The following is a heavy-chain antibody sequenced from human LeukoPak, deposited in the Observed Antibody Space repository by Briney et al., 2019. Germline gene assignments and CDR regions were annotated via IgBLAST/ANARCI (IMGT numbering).Heavy chain of an antibody. D-gene: IGHD2-15*01. Sequence: PSETLSLTCTVSGGSISSGSYYWSWIRQPAGKGLEWIGRIYTSGSTNYNPSLKSRVTISVDTSKNQVSLKLSSVTAADTAVYYCARGYSGGSCYLGSPLDYWGQGTLVTVSS. J-gene: IGHJ4*02. CDR1: GGSISSGSYY. CDR2: IYTSGST. CDR3: ARGYSGGSCYLGSPLDY. V-gene: IGHV4-61*02.